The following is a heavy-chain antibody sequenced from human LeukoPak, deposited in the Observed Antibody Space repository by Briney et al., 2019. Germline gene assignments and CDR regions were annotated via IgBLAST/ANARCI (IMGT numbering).Heavy chain of an antibody. Sequence: PSETLSLTCTVSGDSISRYFWSWIRQTPGKRLDWIGRIYDNERGKYNPSLKSRVTISLDKSNDQFSLNLTSVTAADTAVYFCARGSPSSTIYYYMDVWGKGTTVTVSS. CDR2: IYDNERG. V-gene: IGHV4-4*07. D-gene: IGHD5-24*01. CDR1: GDSISRYF. CDR3: ARGSPSSTIYYYMDV. J-gene: IGHJ6*03.